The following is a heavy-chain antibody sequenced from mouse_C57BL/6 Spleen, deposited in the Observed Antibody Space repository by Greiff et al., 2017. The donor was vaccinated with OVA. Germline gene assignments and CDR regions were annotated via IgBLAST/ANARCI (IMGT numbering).Heavy chain of an antibody. CDR2: LSSGGDYI. V-gene: IGHV5-9-1*02. D-gene: IGHD1-1*01. CDR1: GFTFSSYA. CDR3: TRDYYGSSFWFAY. J-gene: IGHJ3*01. Sequence: EVKLMESGEGLVKPGGSLKLSCAASGFTFSSYAMSWVRQTPEKRLEWVAYLSSGGDYIYYADTVKGRFTISRDNARNTLYLQMSSLKSEDPAMYYCTRDYYGSSFWFAYWGQGTLVTVSA.